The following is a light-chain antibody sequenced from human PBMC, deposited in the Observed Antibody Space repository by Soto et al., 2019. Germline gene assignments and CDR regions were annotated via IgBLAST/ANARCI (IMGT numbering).Light chain of an antibody. CDR3: QQSYYIPWT. Sequence: DIQMTQSPSALSASVGDRVTITCRASQSITTYLHWYQQKPGKAPKLLIYAASSLQSGVPSRFSGSGSGTHFTLTITSLQPEDFATYSCQQSYYIPWTFGQGTKVEI. V-gene: IGKV1-39*01. CDR1: QSITTY. CDR2: AAS. J-gene: IGKJ1*01.